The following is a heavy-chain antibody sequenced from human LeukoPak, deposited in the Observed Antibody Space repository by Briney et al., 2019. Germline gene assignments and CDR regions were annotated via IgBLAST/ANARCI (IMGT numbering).Heavy chain of an antibody. J-gene: IGHJ1*01. D-gene: IGHD2-15*01. CDR1: GFTFSSYG. CDR3: AHGSAQYYEY. Sequence: GRSLRLSCAASGFTFSSYGMNWVRQAPGKGLEWVGRIRSQTAGGTTDFAAPVKGRFSISRDDSKNSLYLQMNSLTSEDTAVYYCAHGSAQYYEYWGQGTLVTVSS. CDR2: IRSQTAGGTT. V-gene: IGHV3-15*07.